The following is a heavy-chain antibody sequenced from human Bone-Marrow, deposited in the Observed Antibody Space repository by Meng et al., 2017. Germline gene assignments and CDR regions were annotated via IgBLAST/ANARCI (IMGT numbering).Heavy chain of an antibody. CDR3: ARGSRVVSYYYDSSGYFNTRVDAFDI. V-gene: IGHV1-69*13. CDR2: IIPIFGTA. D-gene: IGHD3-22*01. Sequence: SVKVSCKASGGTFSSYAISWVRQAPGQGLEWMGGIIPIFGTANYAQKFQGRVTITADESTSTAYMELSSLRSEDTAVYYCARGSRVVSYYYDSSGYFNTRVDAFDIWGQGTMVTVSS. CDR1: GGTFSSYA. J-gene: IGHJ3*02.